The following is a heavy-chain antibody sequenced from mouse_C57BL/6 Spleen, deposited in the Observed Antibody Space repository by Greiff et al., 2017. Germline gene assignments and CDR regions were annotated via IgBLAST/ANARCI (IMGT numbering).Heavy chain of an antibody. CDR2: IDPEDGET. J-gene: IGHJ3*01. CDR3: ARVYVAWFAY. Sequence: EVKLMESGAELVKPGASVKLSCTASGFNIKGYYMHWVKQRTEQGLEWIGRIDPEDGETKYAPKFQGKATITADTSSNTAYLQLCSLTAEDTAVYYCARVYVAWFAYWGQGTLVTVSA. CDR1: GFNIKGYY. D-gene: IGHD2-12*01. V-gene: IGHV14-2*01.